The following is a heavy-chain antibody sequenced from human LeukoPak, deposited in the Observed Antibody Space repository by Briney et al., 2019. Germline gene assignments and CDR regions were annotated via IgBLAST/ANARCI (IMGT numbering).Heavy chain of an antibody. CDR2: IRYDGSNK. J-gene: IGHJ4*02. CDR3: AKGYCSSTSCYSPTYFDY. D-gene: IGHD2-2*01. Sequence: GGSLRLSCAASGFTYSSYGMHWLRQAPGKGLEWVAFIRYDGSNKYYADSVKGRFTISRDNSKNTLYLQMNSLRAEDTAVYYCAKGYCSSTSCYSPTYFDYWGQGTLVTVSS. V-gene: IGHV3-30*02. CDR1: GFTYSSYG.